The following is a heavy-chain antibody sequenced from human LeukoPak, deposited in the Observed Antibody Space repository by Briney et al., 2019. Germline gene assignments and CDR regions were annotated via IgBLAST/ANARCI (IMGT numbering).Heavy chain of an antibody. J-gene: IGHJ4*02. Sequence: GGSLRLSCAASGFTFSSYSMNWVRQAPGKGLEWVSSISSSSSYIYYADSVKGRFTISRDNAKNSLYLQMNSLRAEDMAVYYCARRDNYGGNSGFDYWGQGTLVTISS. CDR1: GFTFSSYS. CDR3: ARRDNYGGNSGFDY. CDR2: ISSSSSYI. D-gene: IGHD4-23*01. V-gene: IGHV3-21*01.